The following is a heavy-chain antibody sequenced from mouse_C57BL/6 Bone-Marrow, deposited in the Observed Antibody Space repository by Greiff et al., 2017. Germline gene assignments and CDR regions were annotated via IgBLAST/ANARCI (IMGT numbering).Heavy chain of an antibody. V-gene: IGHV5-9*01. CDR1: GFTFSSYT. D-gene: IGHD2-3*01. CDR3: AREVDDCYYRYAMDY. CDR2: ISGGGGNT. J-gene: IGHJ4*01. Sequence: DVQLVESGGGLVKPGGSLKLSCAASGFTFSSYTMSWVRQTPEKRLEWVATISGGGGNTYYPDSVKGRFTISRDNAKNTLYLQMSSLGSDDTALYYWAREVDDCYYRYAMDYWGQGTSVTVSS.